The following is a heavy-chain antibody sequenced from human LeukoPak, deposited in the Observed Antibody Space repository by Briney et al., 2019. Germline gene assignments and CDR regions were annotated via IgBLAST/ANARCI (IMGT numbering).Heavy chain of an antibody. V-gene: IGHV3-30*18. CDR2: ISYDGSNR. Sequence: GGSLRLSCAASGFTFSNYGMHWVRQAPGKGLEWVAVISYDGSNRYYADSVKGRFTISRDNSKNTLYLQMNSLRAEDTAVYYCAKPIMTTVTTLGLYFDYWGQGALVTVSS. D-gene: IGHD4-17*01. CDR1: GFTFSNYG. CDR3: AKPIMTTVTTLGLYFDY. J-gene: IGHJ4*02.